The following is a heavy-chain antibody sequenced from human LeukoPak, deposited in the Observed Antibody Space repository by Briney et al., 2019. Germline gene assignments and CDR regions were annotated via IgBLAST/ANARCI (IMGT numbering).Heavy chain of an antibody. V-gene: IGHV1-18*01. Sequence: ASVKVSCKASRYTFTSYGISWVRQAPGQGLEWMGWISAYNGNTNYAQKLQGRVTMTTDTSTSTAYMELRSLRSDDTAVYYCARDRPLAVAANFDYWGQGTLVTVSS. CDR1: RYTFTSYG. CDR3: ARDRPLAVAANFDY. CDR2: ISAYNGNT. J-gene: IGHJ4*02. D-gene: IGHD6-19*01.